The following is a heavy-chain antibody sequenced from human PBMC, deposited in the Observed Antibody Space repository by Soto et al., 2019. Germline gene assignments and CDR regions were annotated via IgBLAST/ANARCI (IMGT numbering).Heavy chain of an antibody. CDR3: ATWTLPLSWNWLQSAAGKFDY. CDR2: ISSAGNNK. CDR1: EFSFNNYA. Sequence: QVHLVESGGGVVRPGTSLRVSCSASEFSFNNYAVHWVRQAPGEGLEWVALISSAGNNKYYPDSVRGRFPISRDPSNNTVYLQMHSLRVDDTAVYYCATWTLPLSWNWLQSAAGKFDYWGQGTLVTVSS. D-gene: IGHD5-12*01. J-gene: IGHJ4*02. V-gene: IGHV3-30-3*01.